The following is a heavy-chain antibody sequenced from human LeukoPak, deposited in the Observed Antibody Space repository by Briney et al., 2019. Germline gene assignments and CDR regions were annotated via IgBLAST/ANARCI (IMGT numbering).Heavy chain of an antibody. J-gene: IGHJ6*04. D-gene: IGHD2/OR15-2a*01. CDR3: ARDWSSMRLDV. V-gene: IGHV3-20*04. CDR1: GFTFDDYG. Sequence: GGSLRLSCAASGFTFDDYGMSWVRQAPGKGLEWVSGINWNGGSTGYADSVKGRFTISRDNAKNSLYLQMNSLRAEDTAVYYCARDWSSMRLDVWGKGTTVTVSS. CDR2: INWNGGST.